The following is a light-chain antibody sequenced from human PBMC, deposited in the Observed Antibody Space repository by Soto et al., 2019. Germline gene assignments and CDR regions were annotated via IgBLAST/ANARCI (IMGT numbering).Light chain of an antibody. V-gene: IGLV2-14*01. J-gene: IGLJ1*01. CDR3: NSFRSTSTTPYYV. CDR1: SSDVGGYNY. CDR2: EVS. Sequence: QSVLTQPASGSASRGQSITISCTGTSSDVGGYNYVSWYQQHPGRAPKLMIYEVSNRPSGVSNRFSGSKSGNTASLSISGLQAEAEADYYCNSFRSTSTTPYYVFGTGTKVTVL.